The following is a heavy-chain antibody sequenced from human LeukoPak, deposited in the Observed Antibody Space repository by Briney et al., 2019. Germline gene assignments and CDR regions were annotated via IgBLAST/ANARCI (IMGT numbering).Heavy chain of an antibody. Sequence: SETLSLTCTVSGASITTYYWTWIRQPPGKGLEWIGYIYHSGSTNYNPSLKSRVTISLDTSRNQFSLRLSSVTAADTAVFCAREYSTSSEGDYFDYWGQETVVTVSS. CDR3: AREYSTSSEGDYFDY. CDR2: IYHSGST. D-gene: IGHD6-6*01. V-gene: IGHV4-59*01. CDR1: GASITTYY. J-gene: IGHJ4*02.